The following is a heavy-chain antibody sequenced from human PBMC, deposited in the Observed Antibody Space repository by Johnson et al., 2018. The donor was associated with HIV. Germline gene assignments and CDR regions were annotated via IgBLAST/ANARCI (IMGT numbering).Heavy chain of an antibody. Sequence: EVQLVESGGGLIQPGGSLRLSCAASGFTVSSNYMSWVRQAPGKGLEWVSVIYSGGSTYYADSVKGRFTISRDNSKNTLYLQMNSLRAEDTAVYYCARDGQDRDDAFDIWGQGTMVTVSS. D-gene: IGHD3-22*01. J-gene: IGHJ3*02. CDR2: IYSGGST. CDR3: ARDGQDRDDAFDI. V-gene: IGHV3-53*01. CDR1: GFTVSSNY.